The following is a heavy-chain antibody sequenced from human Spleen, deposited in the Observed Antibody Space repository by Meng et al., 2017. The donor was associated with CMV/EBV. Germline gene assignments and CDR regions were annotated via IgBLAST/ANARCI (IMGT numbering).Heavy chain of an antibody. CDR3: AKDKGSSSSGLYWYFDL. CDR1: GFAFSNYD. CDR2: ISGIIPYKSRGTYYI. D-gene: IGHD6-6*01. V-gene: IGHV3-21*01. Sequence: GESLKISCAASGFAFSNYDMTWVRLAPGKGLEWVSSISGIIPYKSRGTYYIYYADPLKGRFTISRDNAKNSLSLQMNSLRAGDTAVYYCAKDKGSSSSGLYWYFDLWGRGTLVTVSS. J-gene: IGHJ2*01.